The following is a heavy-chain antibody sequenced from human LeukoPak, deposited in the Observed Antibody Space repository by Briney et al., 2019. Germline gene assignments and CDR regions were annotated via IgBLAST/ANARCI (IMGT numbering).Heavy chain of an antibody. J-gene: IGHJ5*02. V-gene: IGHV3-73*01. CDR1: GFTFSGSG. Sequence: GGSLRLSCAASGFTFSGSGIHWVRQASGKGLEWVGRIRGKPNDYATAFAASVKGRFTISRDDSKNTAYLQMNGLKIEDTAVYYCTSAVAGFWFDPWGQGTLVTVSS. CDR3: TSAVAGFWFDP. D-gene: IGHD6-19*01. CDR2: IRGKPNDYAT.